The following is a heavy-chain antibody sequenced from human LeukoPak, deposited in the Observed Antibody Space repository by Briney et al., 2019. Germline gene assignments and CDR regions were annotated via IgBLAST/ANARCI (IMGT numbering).Heavy chain of an antibody. CDR3: ARGRFNYDNTGYSSFYH. Sequence: GGSLRLSCAASGFTFSSYSMNWVRQAPGKGMECVSSISSSSSYIYYADSVKGRFTISRDNAKNSLYVQMNSLRAEDTAVYYCARGRFNYDNTGYSSFYHWGQGTLVTVSS. V-gene: IGHV3-21*01. CDR1: GFTFSSYS. J-gene: IGHJ4*02. CDR2: ISSSSSYI. D-gene: IGHD3-22*01.